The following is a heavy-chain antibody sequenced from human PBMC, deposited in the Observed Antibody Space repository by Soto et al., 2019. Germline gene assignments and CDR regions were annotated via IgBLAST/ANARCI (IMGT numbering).Heavy chain of an antibody. CDR1: GGSFSGYY. CDR2: INHSGST. Sequence: SETLSLTCAVYGGSFSGYYWSWIRQPPGKGLEWIGEINHSGSTNYNPSLKSRVTISVDTSKNQFSLKLSSVTAADTAVYYCARVEYCSGGSCYPWLFDPWGQGTLVTVSS. CDR3: ARVEYCSGGSCYPWLFDP. J-gene: IGHJ5*02. D-gene: IGHD2-15*01. V-gene: IGHV4-34*01.